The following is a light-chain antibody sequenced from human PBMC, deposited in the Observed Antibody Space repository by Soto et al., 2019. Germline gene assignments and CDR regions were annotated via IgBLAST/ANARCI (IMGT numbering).Light chain of an antibody. V-gene: IGKV3-20*01. J-gene: IGKJ1*01. CDR1: QTVNSIY. CDR2: GAS. Sequence: EIVLTQSPGTLSLYRGERATLSCRASQTVNSIYFAWYQRKPGQAPRLLIYGASNRATGIPDTFSGSGSGTDFTLTISRLEAEDFGVYYCQQYDTSPRTFGQGTKVDIK. CDR3: QQYDTSPRT.